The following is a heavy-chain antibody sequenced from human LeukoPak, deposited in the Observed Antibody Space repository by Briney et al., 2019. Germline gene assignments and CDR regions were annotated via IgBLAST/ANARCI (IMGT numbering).Heavy chain of an antibody. J-gene: IGHJ6*03. CDR2: INHSGST. Sequence: KASETLSLTCAVYGGSFSGYYWSWIRQPPGKGLEWIGEINHSGSTNYNPSLKSRVTISVDTSKNQFSLKLSSVTAADTAVYYCARGRYYCSSTSCYMTLKLDYMDVWGKGTTVTVSS. V-gene: IGHV4-34*01. CDR3: ARGRYYCSSTSCYMTLKLDYMDV. D-gene: IGHD2-2*02. CDR1: GGSFSGYY.